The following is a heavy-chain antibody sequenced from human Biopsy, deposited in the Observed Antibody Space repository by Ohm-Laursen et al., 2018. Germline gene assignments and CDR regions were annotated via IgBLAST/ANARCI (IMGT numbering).Heavy chain of an antibody. CDR3: AKDRRTMRIWYFDL. CDR1: GFTFATYG. J-gene: IGHJ2*01. D-gene: IGHD4/OR15-4a*01. Sequence: GSPRLSCAASGFTFATYGMSWVRQAPGKGLEWVSGISSSGNSTYYAGSVKGRFTISRDNSKNTLYLQLNSLRVDDTAVYYCAKDRRTMRIWYFDLWGRGTLVTVSS. CDR2: ISSSGNST. V-gene: IGHV3-23*01.